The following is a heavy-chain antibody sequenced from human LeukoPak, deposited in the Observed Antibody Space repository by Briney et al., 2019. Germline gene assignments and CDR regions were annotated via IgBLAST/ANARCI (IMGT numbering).Heavy chain of an antibody. Sequence: PSETLSLTCTVSGGSISSYYWSWIRQPPGKGLEWIGYIYYSGSTNYNPSLKSRVTISVDTSKNQFSLRLSSVTAADTAIYYCARRKAATGIFDSWGQGILVTVSS. CDR2: IYYSGST. CDR1: GGSISSYY. J-gene: IGHJ4*02. V-gene: IGHV4-59*08. CDR3: ARRKAATGIFDS. D-gene: IGHD6-13*01.